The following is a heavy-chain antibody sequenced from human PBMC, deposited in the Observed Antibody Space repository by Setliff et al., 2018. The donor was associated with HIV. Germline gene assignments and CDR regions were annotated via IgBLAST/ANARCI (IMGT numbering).Heavy chain of an antibody. D-gene: IGHD3-16*01. CDR2: ISGNNGNR. CDR3: AREGLLGI. Sequence: GASVKVSCKASGYAFSSYGFSWVRQAPGQGLEWMGWISGNNGNRNYAQRLQGRVTMTTDTSTSTAYMELRSLRSDVTAVYYCAREGLLGIWGQGTMVTVSS. CDR1: GYAFSSYG. V-gene: IGHV1-18*01. J-gene: IGHJ3*02.